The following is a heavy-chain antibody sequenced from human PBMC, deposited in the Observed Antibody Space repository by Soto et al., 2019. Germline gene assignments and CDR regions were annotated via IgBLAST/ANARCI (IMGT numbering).Heavy chain of an antibody. CDR2: ISATGATT. D-gene: IGHD2-15*01. CDR3: AKGRKSTEKDIAVMLAAASSIQH. J-gene: IGHJ1*01. V-gene: IGHV3-23*01. Sequence: GSLRLSCVASGFTFSDYAMTWVRQAPGKGLEWVSVISATGATTYYADSVRGRFTISRDNSKNTLNLQMNDLRVEDTAVIYCAKGRKSTEKDIAVMLAAASSIQHWGQGTLVNVS. CDR1: GFTFSDYA.